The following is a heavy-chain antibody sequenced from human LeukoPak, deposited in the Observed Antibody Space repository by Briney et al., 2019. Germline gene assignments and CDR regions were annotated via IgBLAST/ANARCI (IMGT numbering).Heavy chain of an antibody. Sequence: SETLSLTCTVSGGAISSYYWSWIRQTPGKGLEWIVYIYYSGSTNYNPSLKSRVTISVDTSKNQFSLKLSSVTAADTAVYYCARDLGGYCSSTSCYGLDYWGQGTLVTVSS. CDR1: GGAISSYY. CDR2: IYYSGST. J-gene: IGHJ4*02. CDR3: ARDLGGYCSSTSCYGLDY. V-gene: IGHV4-59*01. D-gene: IGHD2-2*01.